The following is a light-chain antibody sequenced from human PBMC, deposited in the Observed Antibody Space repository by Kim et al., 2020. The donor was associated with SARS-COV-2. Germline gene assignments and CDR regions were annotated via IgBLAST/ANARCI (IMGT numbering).Light chain of an antibody. CDR2: GAS. Sequence: YPGERATLSCRASQTVNSRYLAWYQQTPGQATRLLIYGASTRAAGIPDRFSGSGSGTDFTLTISRLEPEDFAVYYCHQYGSSPWTSGHGTKVDIK. J-gene: IGKJ1*01. CDR1: QTVNSRY. CDR3: HQYGSSPWT. V-gene: IGKV3-20*01.